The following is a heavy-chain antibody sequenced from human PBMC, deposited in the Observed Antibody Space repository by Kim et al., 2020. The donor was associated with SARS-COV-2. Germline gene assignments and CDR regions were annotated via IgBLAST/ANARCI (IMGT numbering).Heavy chain of an antibody. Sequence: GGSLRLSCAASGFTFNTYGMHWVRQAPGKGLEWVAVISYDGSNKYYADSVKGRFTISRDNSKNTLYLQMNSLRMEDTAVYYCATAVSGAYFGFDYWGQGTLVTVSS. D-gene: IGHD1-26*01. V-gene: IGHV3-30*03. CDR3: ATAVSGAYFGFDY. CDR1: GFTFNTYG. J-gene: IGHJ4*02. CDR2: ISYDGSNK.